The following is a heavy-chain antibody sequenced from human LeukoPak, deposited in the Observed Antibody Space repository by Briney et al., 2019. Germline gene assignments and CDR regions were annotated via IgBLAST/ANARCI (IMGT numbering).Heavy chain of an antibody. J-gene: IGHJ4*02. CDR2: ISYDGSNK. CDR3: ARGSWGKPDGDFFDY. D-gene: IGHD6-13*01. CDR1: GFTFSSYG. V-gene: IGHV3-33*01. Sequence: GRSLRLSCAASGFTFSSYGMHWVRQAPGKGLEWVAVISYDGSNKYYADSVKGRFTISRDNSKNTLYLQMNSLRGEDTAVYYCARGSWGKPDGDFFDYWGQGTLVTVSS.